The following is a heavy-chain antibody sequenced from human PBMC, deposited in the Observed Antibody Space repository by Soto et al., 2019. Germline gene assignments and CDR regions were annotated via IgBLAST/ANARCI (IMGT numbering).Heavy chain of an antibody. CDR3: ARGRYLDY. D-gene: IGHD1-26*01. CDR1: GSTFTTYG. CDR2: ISAYNANT. Sequence: QVHLVQSGAEVKKPGASVKVSCKASGSTFTTYGIAWVRQAPGQGLEWMGWISAYNANTDYAQRLQGRVTITTDTSTSTAHMELRSLRSDDTAVYYCARGRYLDYWGQGTLVTVSS. V-gene: IGHV1-18*01. J-gene: IGHJ4*02.